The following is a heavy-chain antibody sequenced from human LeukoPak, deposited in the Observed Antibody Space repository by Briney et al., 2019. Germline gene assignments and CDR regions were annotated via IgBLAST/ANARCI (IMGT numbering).Heavy chain of an antibody. J-gene: IGHJ3*02. Sequence: PSETLSLTCTVSGGSISSSSYYWGWIRQPPGKGLEWIGSIYYSGSTYYNPSLKSRVTISVDTSKNQFSLKLSSVTAADTAVYYCARYATDDAFDIWGQGTMVTVSS. CDR2: IYYSGST. CDR3: ARYATDDAFDI. D-gene: IGHD4-17*01. V-gene: IGHV4-39*01. CDR1: GGSISSSSYY.